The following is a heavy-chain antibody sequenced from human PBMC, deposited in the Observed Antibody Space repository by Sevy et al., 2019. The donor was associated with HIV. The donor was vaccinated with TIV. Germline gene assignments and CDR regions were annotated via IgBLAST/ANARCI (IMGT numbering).Heavy chain of an antibody. CDR2: INPNSGGT. Sequence: ASVMVSCKASGYTFSGFYVHWVRQAPGQGLEWMGWINPNSGGTNYAQNFQGRVTMTSDTSISTAYMELGRLRSDDTAVYYCARDHGYYDVSGYLPGAFDMSGQGTMVTVSS. CDR1: GYTFSGFY. J-gene: IGHJ3*02. V-gene: IGHV1-2*02. D-gene: IGHD3-22*01. CDR3: ARDHGYYDVSGYLPGAFDM.